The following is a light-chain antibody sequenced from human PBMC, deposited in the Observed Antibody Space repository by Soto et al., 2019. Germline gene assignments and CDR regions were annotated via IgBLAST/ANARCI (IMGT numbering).Light chain of an antibody. J-gene: IGKJ4*01. V-gene: IGKV3-11*01. Sequence: TVLTQSPATLSLSPGERATLSCKASQSIGNSLGWFQQKPGQAPRLLIDDAFNRATGIPSRFTGSGSGSDFTLTISSLEPEDFDVYYCRQRYNWPLSVGGGTKVEIK. CDR1: QSIGNS. CDR3: RQRYNWPLS. CDR2: DAF.